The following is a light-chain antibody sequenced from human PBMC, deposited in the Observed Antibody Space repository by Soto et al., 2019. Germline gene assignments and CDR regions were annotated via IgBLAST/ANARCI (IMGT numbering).Light chain of an antibody. Sequence: EIVMPQSPATLSVSPGERATLSCRASQRVSSNLAWYHQKPGQAPSLLVYGASTRAADIPARFSGSGSETEFTLTISSLQSEDFAIYYCQQYDNWPFTFGQGTRLEIK. CDR3: QQYDNWPFT. J-gene: IGKJ5*01. CDR2: GAS. V-gene: IGKV3-15*01. CDR1: QRVSSN.